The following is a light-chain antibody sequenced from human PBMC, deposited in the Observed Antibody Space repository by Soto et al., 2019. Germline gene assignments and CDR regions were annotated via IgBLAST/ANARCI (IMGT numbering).Light chain of an antibody. CDR2: EGT. CDR1: SSDVGSYNL. V-gene: IGLV2-23*01. J-gene: IGLJ2*01. Sequence: QSALTQPASVSGSPGQSITISCTGTSSDVGSYNLVSWYQQYPGRAPKLMIYEGTKRPSGVSNRFSGSKSGNTASLTSSGLQAEDEADYYCCSYAGSSILVFGGGTKVTVL. CDR3: CSYAGSSILV.